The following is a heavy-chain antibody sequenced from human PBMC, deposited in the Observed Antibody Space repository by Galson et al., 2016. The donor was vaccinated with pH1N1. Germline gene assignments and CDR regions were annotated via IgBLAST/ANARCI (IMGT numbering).Heavy chain of an antibody. CDR1: GFSLSTSGVG. V-gene: IGHV2-5*01. Sequence: PALVKPTQTLTLTCPFSGFSLSTSGVGVGWIRQPPGKALEWLALIFWNDDKRYSPSLKSRLTITKDTSKNQVVLTMTNMDPVDTATYYCARFLYGDYSNWFDPWGQGTLVTVSS. CDR2: IFWNDDK. CDR3: ARFLYGDYSNWFDP. D-gene: IGHD4-17*01. J-gene: IGHJ5*02.